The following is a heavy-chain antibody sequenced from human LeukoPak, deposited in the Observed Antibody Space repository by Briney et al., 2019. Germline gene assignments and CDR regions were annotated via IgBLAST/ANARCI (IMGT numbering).Heavy chain of an antibody. J-gene: IGHJ4*02. CDR1: GYSISSGYY. CDR3: ARISIYWGSDY. D-gene: IGHD2-21*01. V-gene: IGHV4-38-2*02. CDR2: IFHSGGT. Sequence: SETLSLTCTVSGYSISSGYYWGWIRQPPGKGLEWIGNIFHSGGTYYSPSLKSRVTIPVDTSKNQFSLKLRSVTATDTAMYYCARISIYWGSDYWGQGTLVTVSS.